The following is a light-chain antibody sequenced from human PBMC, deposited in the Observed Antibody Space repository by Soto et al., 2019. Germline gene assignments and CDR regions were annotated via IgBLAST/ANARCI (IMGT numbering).Light chain of an antibody. J-gene: IGLJ2*01. V-gene: IGLV3-1*01. Sequence: SYELTQPPSVSVSPGQTTTMTCSGDKLGAKYVCWYQQKPGQSPVLVIYDDNKQPSGIPERFSGSNSGNTATLTISGTQALDEADYFCQAWDNSVIFGGGTKVTVL. CDR2: DDN. CDR3: QAWDNSVI. CDR1: KLGAKY.